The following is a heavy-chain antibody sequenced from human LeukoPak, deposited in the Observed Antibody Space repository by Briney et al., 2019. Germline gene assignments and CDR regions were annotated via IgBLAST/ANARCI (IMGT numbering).Heavy chain of an antibody. CDR3: ARHDYSNNAFDI. V-gene: IGHV4-59*08. Sequence: SETLSLTCTVSGGSISSYYWSWIRQPPGKGLEWIGYIYYSGSTYYNPSLKSRVTISVDTSKNQFSLKLSSVTAADTAVYYCARHDYSNNAFDIWGQGTMVTVSS. D-gene: IGHD4-11*01. CDR1: GGSISSYY. CDR2: IYYSGST. J-gene: IGHJ3*02.